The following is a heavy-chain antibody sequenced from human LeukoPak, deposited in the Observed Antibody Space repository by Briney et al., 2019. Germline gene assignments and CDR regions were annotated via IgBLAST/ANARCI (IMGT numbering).Heavy chain of an antibody. CDR3: AKDLRCGELFLTEFDY. Sequence: PRGSLRLSCEASGFTFCSYAMSWVRQAPGKGLEWVSVIIGSGGYTYYADSVKGRFTISRDNSKNTLYLQMNSLRAEDTAVYYCAKDLRCGELFLTEFDYWGQGTLVTVSS. CDR1: GFTFCSYA. J-gene: IGHJ4*02. D-gene: IGHD3-10*01. CDR2: IIGSGGYT. V-gene: IGHV3-23*01.